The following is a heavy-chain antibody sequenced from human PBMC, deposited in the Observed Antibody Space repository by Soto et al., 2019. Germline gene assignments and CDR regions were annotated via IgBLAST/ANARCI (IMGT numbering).Heavy chain of an antibody. CDR2: ISGSGGTT. D-gene: IGHD6-19*01. J-gene: IGHJ6*03. CDR1: GFGFTSHA. V-gene: IGHV3-23*01. CDR3: AKAHWLVGAVYYMDV. Sequence: VQLLESGGGLVQRGGSLRLSCAASGFGFTSHAMSWVRQAPGRGLEWVATISGSGGTTYNADSAKGRFTISRDNSENTLYLQMNSLRAEDTAIYYCAKAHWLVGAVYYMDVWGEGTTVTVSS.